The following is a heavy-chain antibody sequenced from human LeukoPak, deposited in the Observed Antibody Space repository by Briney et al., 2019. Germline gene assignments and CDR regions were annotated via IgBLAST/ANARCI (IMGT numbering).Heavy chain of an antibody. V-gene: IGHV3-23*01. D-gene: IGHD3-10*01. CDR1: GFTFSKHG. CDR2: ISPSGDIT. Sequence: GGTLRLSCAASGFTFSKHGMNWVRQAPGKWLAWVSGISPSGDITYYADSVKGRFTISRDNSKNTLYLQMNSLRAEDTAVYYCAKNPPGVITPGFDYWGQGTLVTVSS. J-gene: IGHJ4*02. CDR3: AKNPPGVITPGFDY.